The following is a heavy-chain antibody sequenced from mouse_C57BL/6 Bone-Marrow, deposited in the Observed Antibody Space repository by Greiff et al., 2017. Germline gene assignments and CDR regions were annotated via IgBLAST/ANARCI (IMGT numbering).Heavy chain of an antibody. Sequence: EVMLVESGGGLVQPGGSLKLSCAASGFTFSDYYMYWVRQTPEKRLEWVAYISNGGGSTYYPDTVKGRFTISRDNAKNTLYLQMSRLKSEDTAMYYCASDGYPAWFAYWGHGTLVTVSA. J-gene: IGHJ3*01. D-gene: IGHD2-3*01. CDR3: ASDGYPAWFAY. CDR2: ISNGGGST. CDR1: GFTFSDYY. V-gene: IGHV5-12*01.